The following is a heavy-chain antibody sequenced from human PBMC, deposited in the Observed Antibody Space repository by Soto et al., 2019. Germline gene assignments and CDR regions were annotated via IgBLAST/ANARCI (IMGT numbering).Heavy chain of an antibody. D-gene: IGHD1-1*01. V-gene: IGHV3-30-3*01. CDR2: ISYDGSNK. J-gene: IGHJ4*02. CDR3: AREPERIPFDY. CDR1: GFTFSSYA. Sequence: GGSLRLSCAASGFTFSSYAMHWVRQAPGKGLEWVAVISYDGSNKYYADSVKGRFTISRDNSKNTLYLQMNSLRAEDTAVYYCAREPERIPFDYWGQGTLVTVSS.